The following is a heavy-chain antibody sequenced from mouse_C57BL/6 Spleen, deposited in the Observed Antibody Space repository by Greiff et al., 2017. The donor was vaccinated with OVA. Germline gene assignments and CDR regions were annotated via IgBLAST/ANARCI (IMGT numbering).Heavy chain of an antibody. D-gene: IGHD2-4*01. Sequence: VQLQQPGTELVKPGASVKLSCKASGYTFTSYWMHWVKQRPGQGLEWIGNINPSNGGTNYNEKFKSKATLTVDKSSSTAYMQLSSLTSEDSAVYYCAREKNYDYDEYAMDYWGQGTSVTVSS. J-gene: IGHJ4*01. CDR1: GYTFTSYW. CDR3: AREKNYDYDEYAMDY. CDR2: INPSNGGT. V-gene: IGHV1-53*01.